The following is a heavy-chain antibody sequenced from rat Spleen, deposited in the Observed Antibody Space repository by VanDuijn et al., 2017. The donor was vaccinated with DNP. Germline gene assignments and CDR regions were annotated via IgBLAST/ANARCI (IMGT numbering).Heavy chain of an antibody. J-gene: IGHJ1*01. V-gene: IGHV3-1*01. D-gene: IGHD1-1*01. CDR2: ISYSGST. CDR1: GYSITSNY. CDR3: ARGTTVVLSYWSFDF. Sequence: EVQLQESGPGLVKPSQSLSLTCSVTGYSITSNYWGWIRKFPGNKMEWIGHISYSGSTSYNPSLKSRISITRDTSKNQFFLQLNSVTTEDTATYYCARGTTVVLSYWSFDFWGPGTMVTVSS.